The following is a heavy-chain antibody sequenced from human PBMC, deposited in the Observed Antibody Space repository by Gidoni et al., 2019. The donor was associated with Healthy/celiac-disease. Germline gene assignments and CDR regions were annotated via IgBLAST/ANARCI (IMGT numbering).Heavy chain of an antibody. CDR3: ARTIAASRGHFDY. CDR1: GYTFTSYA. D-gene: IGHD6-6*01. CDR2: INAGNGNT. Sequence: QVQLVQSGAEVKKPGASVKVSCKASGYTFTSYAMHWVRQAPGQRLQWMGWINAGNGNTKYSQKFQGRVTITRDTSASTAYMELSSLRSEDTAVYYCARTIAASRGHFDYWGQGTLVTVSS. V-gene: IGHV1-3*01. J-gene: IGHJ4*02.